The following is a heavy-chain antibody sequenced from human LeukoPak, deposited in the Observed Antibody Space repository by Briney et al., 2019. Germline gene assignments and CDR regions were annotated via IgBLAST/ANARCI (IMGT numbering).Heavy chain of an antibody. CDR1: GFTFSSYS. V-gene: IGHV3-48*01. CDR2: ISSGSSTI. J-gene: IGHJ4*02. D-gene: IGHD3-22*01. Sequence: GGSPRLSCAASGFTFSSYSMNWVRQAPGKGLEWVSYISSGSSTIYYADSVKGRFTISRDNSKNTLYLQVNSLRAEDTAVYYCAREQYYYDSSGYGPAFDYWGQGTLVTVSS. CDR3: AREQYYYDSSGYGPAFDY.